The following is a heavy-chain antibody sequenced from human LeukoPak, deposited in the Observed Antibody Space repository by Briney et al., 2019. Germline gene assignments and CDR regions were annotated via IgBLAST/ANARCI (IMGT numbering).Heavy chain of an antibody. J-gene: IGHJ4*02. CDR1: GFTFGNYA. D-gene: IGHD6-6*01. CDR3: AKDWGSSSL. V-gene: IGHV3-23*01. CDR2: ITPSTAT. Sequence: GGSLRLSCEASGFTFGNYAMTLVRQVPGQGLHWVSTITPSTATHYANSVKGRFTISRDNSRNTVYLDMNSLRADDTAIYYCAKDWGSSSLWGQGTLVTVSS.